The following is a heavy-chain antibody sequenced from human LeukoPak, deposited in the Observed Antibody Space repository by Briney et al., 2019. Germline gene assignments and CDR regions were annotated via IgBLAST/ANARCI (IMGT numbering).Heavy chain of an antibody. Sequence: GESLKISCQGSGYNFPIYWIGWVRQMPGRGLEWMGIIYPGDSDTRYSPSFQGQVTISADKSISTAYLQWSSLKASDTAMYYCARSIAAAGNTFDYWGQGTLVTVSS. CDR2: IYPGDSDT. V-gene: IGHV5-51*01. D-gene: IGHD6-13*01. CDR3: ARSIAAAGNTFDY. CDR1: GYNFPIYW. J-gene: IGHJ4*02.